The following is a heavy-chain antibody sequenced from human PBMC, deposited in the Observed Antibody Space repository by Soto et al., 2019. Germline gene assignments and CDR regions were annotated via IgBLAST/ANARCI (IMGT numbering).Heavy chain of an antibody. V-gene: IGHV4-34*01. CDR3: ARVKSVIVLMVYSFDY. CDR1: GGSFSGYY. D-gene: IGHD2-8*01. J-gene: IGHJ4*02. CDR2: INHSGST. Sequence: SETLSLTCAVYGGSFSGYYWSWIRQPPGKGLEWIGEINHSGSTNYNPSLKSRVTISVDTSKNQFSLKLSSVTAADTAVYYCARVKSVIVLMVYSFDYWGQGTLVTVSS.